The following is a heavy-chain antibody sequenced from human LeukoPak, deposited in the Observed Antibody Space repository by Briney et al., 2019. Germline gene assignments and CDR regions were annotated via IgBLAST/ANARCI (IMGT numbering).Heavy chain of an antibody. CDR3: ARVAASTYIKYSGYDFWYFDY. V-gene: IGHV1-18*01. CDR2: ISAYNGNT. CDR1: GYTFTSYG. J-gene: IGHJ4*02. Sequence: ASVKVSCKASGYTFTSYGISWVRQAPGQGLEWMGWISAYNGNTNYAQKLQGRVTMTTDTSTSKTYIELRSLRSHDTAVYYCARVAASTYIKYSGYDFWYFDYWGQGTLVTVSS. D-gene: IGHD5-12*01.